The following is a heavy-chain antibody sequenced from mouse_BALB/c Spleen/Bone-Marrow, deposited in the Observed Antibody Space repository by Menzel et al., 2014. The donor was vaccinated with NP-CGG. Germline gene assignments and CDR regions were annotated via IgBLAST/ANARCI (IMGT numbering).Heavy chain of an antibody. V-gene: IGHV1-80*01. CDR1: GYAFSSYW. J-gene: IGHJ2*01. Sequence: VQLQQSGAELVRPGSSVKISCKASGYAFSSYWVNWVRQRPGQGLEWIGQIYPGDGDTNYNGKFKDKATLTADKSSSTAYMQLSSLTSEASAVYFCAKSGYGSFDYWGQGTTPTVSS. D-gene: IGHD1-1*01. CDR2: IYPGDGDT. CDR3: AKSGYGSFDY.